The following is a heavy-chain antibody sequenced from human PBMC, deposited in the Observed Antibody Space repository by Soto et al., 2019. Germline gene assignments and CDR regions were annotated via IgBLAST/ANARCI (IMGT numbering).Heavy chain of an antibody. D-gene: IGHD6-6*01. J-gene: IGHJ4*02. V-gene: IGHV4-59*01. CDR3: ARDGPARLFDY. CDR2: IYYSGST. Sequence: SETLSLTCTVSGGSISSYYWSWIRQPPGKGLEWIGYIYYSGSTNYNPSLKSRVTISVDTSKNQFSLKLSSVTAADTAVYYCARDGPARLFDYWGQGTLVTVSS. CDR1: GGSISSYY.